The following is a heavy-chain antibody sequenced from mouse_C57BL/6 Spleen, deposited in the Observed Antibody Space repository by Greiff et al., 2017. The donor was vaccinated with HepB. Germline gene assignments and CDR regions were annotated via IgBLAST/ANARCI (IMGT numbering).Heavy chain of an antibody. CDR2: ISYSGST. J-gene: IGHJ2*01. Sequence: EVQGVESGPGMVKPSQSLSLTCTVTGYSITSGYDWHWIRHFPGNKLEWMGYISYSGSTNYNPSLKSRISITHDTSKNHFFLKLNSVTTEDTATYYCARGGLDGYYDYWGQGTTLTVSS. CDR1: GYSITSGYD. V-gene: IGHV3-1*01. D-gene: IGHD2-3*01. CDR3: ARGGLDGYYDY.